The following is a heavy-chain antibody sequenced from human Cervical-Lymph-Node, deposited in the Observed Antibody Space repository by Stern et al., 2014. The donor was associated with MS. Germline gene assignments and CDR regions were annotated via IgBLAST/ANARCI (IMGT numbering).Heavy chain of an antibody. CDR1: GFTFSSYS. J-gene: IGHJ4*02. CDR2: IRRCGSYI. D-gene: IGHD4-23*01. V-gene: IGHV3-21*01. CDR3: ARGRGGNYRYYFDY. Sequence: EVQLVQSGGGLVKPGGSLRLSCAASGFTFSSYSMNWVRQAPGKGLAWVASIRRCGSYIYYADSLKGRFTISRDNAKNSLYLQMNSLRAEDTAVYYCARGRGGNYRYYFDYWGQGTLVTVSS.